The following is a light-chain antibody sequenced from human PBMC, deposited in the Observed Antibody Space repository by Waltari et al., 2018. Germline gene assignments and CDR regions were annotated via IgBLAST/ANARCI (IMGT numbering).Light chain of an antibody. CDR2: KVS. J-gene: IGLJ2*01. CDR3: GSNAGHNNFGV. Sequence: QSALTQPPSAPGSPGQSLTLPCAGTSSDIGAYNYVSCYQQHPGKAPRLIIYKVSKRPSGVPAPFSGSKSGNTASRTVSGLRAEEEADYYCGSNAGHNNFGVFGGGTKLTVL. CDR1: SSDIGAYNY. V-gene: IGLV2-8*01.